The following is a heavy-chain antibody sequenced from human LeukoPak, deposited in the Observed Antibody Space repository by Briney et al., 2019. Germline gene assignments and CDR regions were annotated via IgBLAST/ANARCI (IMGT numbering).Heavy chain of an antibody. J-gene: IGHJ4*02. D-gene: IGHD1-26*01. CDR1: GFTLSSYS. Sequence: PGGSLRLSCAASGFTLSSYSMSWVRQAPGKGLEWVSTISGSGRSTYYADSVKDRFTISRDNSKNTLYLQINSLRAEDTAVYYCARGDSGSYLWGQGTLVTVSS. CDR3: ARGDSGSYL. CDR2: ISGSGRST. V-gene: IGHV3-23*01.